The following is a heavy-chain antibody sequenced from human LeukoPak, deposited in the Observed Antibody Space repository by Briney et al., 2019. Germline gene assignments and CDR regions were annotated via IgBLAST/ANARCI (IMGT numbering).Heavy chain of an antibody. V-gene: IGHV3-23*01. D-gene: IGHD1-26*01. CDR2: ISGSGSTT. J-gene: IGHJ4*02. CDR1: GFTFSSYV. CDR3: AKTGGTYYGSDY. Sequence: PGGSLRLSCAASGFTFSSYVMSWVRQAPGKGLEWVSSISGSGSTTYYADTVKGRFTISRDNSKNTLYLQTNSLRGEDTALYYCAKTGGTYYGSDYWGQGTLVTVSS.